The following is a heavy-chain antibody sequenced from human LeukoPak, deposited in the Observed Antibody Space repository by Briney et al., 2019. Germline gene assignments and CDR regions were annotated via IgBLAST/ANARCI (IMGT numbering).Heavy chain of an antibody. Sequence: GGSLRLSCAASGFAFNNYAMSWVRQAPGRELEWVSSIGGSGGSTYYADSVRGRFTMSRDNSKNTLYLQMNSLRAEDTAVYFCAKEGDSSGYYAILCFFDYWGQGTLVTVSS. J-gene: IGHJ4*02. V-gene: IGHV3-23*01. CDR2: IGGSGGST. CDR3: AKEGDSSGYYAILCFFDY. CDR1: GFAFNNYA. D-gene: IGHD6-19*01.